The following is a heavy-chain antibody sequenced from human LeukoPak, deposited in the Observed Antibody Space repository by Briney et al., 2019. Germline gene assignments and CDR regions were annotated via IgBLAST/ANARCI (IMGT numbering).Heavy chain of an antibody. CDR1: GFTFSNYA. CDR2: ISGSGGST. V-gene: IGHV3-23*01. CDR3: ARGLVATTGYYYYAMDV. J-gene: IGHJ6*02. D-gene: IGHD5-12*01. Sequence: GGSLRLSCAASGFTFSNYAMSWVRQAPGKGLEWVSGISGSGGSTDYADSVKGRFTISRDNSKNTLNLQMNSLRAEDTAVYYCARGLVATTGYYYYAMDVWGQGTTVTVSS.